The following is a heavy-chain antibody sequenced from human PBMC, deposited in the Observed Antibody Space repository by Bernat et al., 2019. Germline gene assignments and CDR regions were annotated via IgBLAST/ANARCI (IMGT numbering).Heavy chain of an antibody. D-gene: IGHD5-12*01. CDR3: TRHPYSGYDYGMDY. J-gene: IGHJ4*02. CDR1: GFTFSGSA. CDR2: IRSKANSYAT. V-gene: IGHV3-73*02. Sequence: EVQLVESGGGLVQPGGSLKLSCAASGFTFSGSAMHWVRQASGEGLEWVGRIRSKANSYATAYAASVKGRFTISRDDSKNTAYLQMNSLKTEDTAVYYCTRHPYSGYDYGMDYWGQGTLVTVSS.